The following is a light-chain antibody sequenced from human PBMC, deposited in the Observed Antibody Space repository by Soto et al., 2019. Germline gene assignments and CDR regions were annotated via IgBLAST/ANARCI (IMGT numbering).Light chain of an antibody. CDR2: DVS. J-gene: IGKJ1*01. CDR3: QPYYSWWT. Sequence: DVQMTQSPSTLSASVGDRVTITCRASETINYWVAWYQQKPGKAPKLLIFDVSTLESGVPSRFSGSGSGAEFKLTISSLQPDDFATYYCQPYYSWWTFGQGTKVEIK. CDR1: ETINYW. V-gene: IGKV1-5*01.